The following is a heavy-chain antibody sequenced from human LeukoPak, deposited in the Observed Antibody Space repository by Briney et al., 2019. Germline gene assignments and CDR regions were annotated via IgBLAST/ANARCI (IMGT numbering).Heavy chain of an antibody. D-gene: IGHD2/OR15-2a*01. J-gene: IGHJ5*02. CDR3: AALHYFGQGATRT. CDR1: GASINSYH. CDR2: IYSNRRV. V-gene: IGHV4-4*07. Sequence: PSETLSLTCSVSGASINSYHWSWIRQSAGKGLEWIGRIYSNRRVDYNPSLENRVSMSMDTSKNDLLLDLDSVTAADTGVYYCAALHYFGQGATRTWGQGTLVTVSS.